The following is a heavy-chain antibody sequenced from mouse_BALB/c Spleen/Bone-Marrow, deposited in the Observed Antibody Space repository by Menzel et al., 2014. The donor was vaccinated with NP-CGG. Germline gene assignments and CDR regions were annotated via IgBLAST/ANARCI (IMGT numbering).Heavy chain of an antibody. D-gene: IGHD3-3*01. CDR3: ARSGTPAWFAY. J-gene: IGHJ3*01. CDR2: INPASEFS. CDR1: GYTFSRYT. V-gene: IGHV1-4*02. Sequence: GASVKMSCKASGYTFSRYTIHWIKQRPGQGLEWIGFINPASEFSEYNQKFKDKTTLTADKSSTTAYMQLNSLTSEDSAVYYCARSGTPAWFAYWGQGTLVTVSA.